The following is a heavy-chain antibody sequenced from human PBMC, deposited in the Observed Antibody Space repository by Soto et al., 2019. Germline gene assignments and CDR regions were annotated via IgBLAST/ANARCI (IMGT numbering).Heavy chain of an antibody. D-gene: IGHD3-22*01. CDR2: ISGSGVST. Sequence: GGSLRLSCAASGFTFSSYAMSWVRQAPGKGLEWVSGISGSGVSTYYADSVKGRFTISRDNSKNTLYLRMNSLRAEDTAVYYCAKDNYDSSAYYYGGGSFDYWGQGTLVTVSS. CDR1: GFTFSSYA. J-gene: IGHJ4*02. V-gene: IGHV3-23*01. CDR3: AKDNYDSSAYYYGGGSFDY.